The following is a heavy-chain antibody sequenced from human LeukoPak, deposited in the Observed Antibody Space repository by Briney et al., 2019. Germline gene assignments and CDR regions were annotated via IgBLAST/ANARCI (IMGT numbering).Heavy chain of an antibody. CDR2: ISRTGHST. V-gene: IGHV3-11*01. CDR1: GFSFTDYY. D-gene: IGHD4-17*01. J-gene: IGHJ6*03. CDR3: ARAGDSGDFPLGYFYYMDV. Sequence: PGGSLRLSCEASGFSFTDYYVTWIRQAPGKGLEWVSYISRTGHSTYYGDSVAGRFTVSRDTAKNSLFLQMTSLRAEDTAVYYCARAGDSGDFPLGYFYYMDVWGKGTTVTVSS.